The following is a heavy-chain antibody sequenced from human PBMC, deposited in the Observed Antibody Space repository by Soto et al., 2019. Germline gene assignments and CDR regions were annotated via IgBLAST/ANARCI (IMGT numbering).Heavy chain of an antibody. Sequence: QVQLQESGPGLVKPSETLSLTCTVSGGSISRYYWSWIRQPPGKGLEWIGYIYYSGSTNYNPSRKSRVTISVDTSKHQFSLQLSSVTAADTAVYYCAGASGGYIDYWGQGTLVTVSS. V-gene: IGHV4-59*01. CDR2: IYYSGST. J-gene: IGHJ4*02. CDR1: GGSISRYY. CDR3: AGASGGYIDY. D-gene: IGHD2-15*01.